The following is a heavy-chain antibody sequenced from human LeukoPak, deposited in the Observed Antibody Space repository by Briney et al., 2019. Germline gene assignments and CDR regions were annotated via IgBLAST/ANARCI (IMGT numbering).Heavy chain of an antibody. CDR2: INPNSGGT. J-gene: IGHJ4*02. CDR1: GYTFTGYY. CDR3: ARASKLRYFDWLLNN. V-gene: IGHV1-2*06. D-gene: IGHD3-9*01. Sequence: GDSVKVSCKASGYTFTGYYMHWVRQAPGQGLEWMGRINPNSGGTNYAQKFQGRVTMTRDTSISTAYMELSRLRSDDTAVYYCARASKLRYFDWLLNNWGQGTLVNVSS.